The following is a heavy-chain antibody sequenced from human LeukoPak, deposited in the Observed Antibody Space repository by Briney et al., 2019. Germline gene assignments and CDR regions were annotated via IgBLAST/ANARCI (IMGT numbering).Heavy chain of an antibody. V-gene: IGHV4-39*01. CDR3: ARLHYYDRLNLNN. J-gene: IGHJ4*02. CDR1: GGSISSSSYY. Sequence: SETLSLTCTVSGGSISSSSYYWGWIRQPPGKGLEWIGSIYYSGSTYYNPSLKSRVTISVDTSKNQFSLKLSSVTAADTAVYYCARLHYYDRLNLNNWGQGTLVTVSS. CDR2: IYYSGST. D-gene: IGHD3-22*01.